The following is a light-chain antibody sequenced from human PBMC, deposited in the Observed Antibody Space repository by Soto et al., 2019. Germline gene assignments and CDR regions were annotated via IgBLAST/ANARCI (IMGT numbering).Light chain of an antibody. V-gene: IGLV2-8*01. J-gene: IGLJ2*01. CDR3: TSYAGSNIPVV. CDR1: SSDVGGYNF. CDR2: EVS. Sequence: QSALTQPPSASGSPGQSVTISCTGTSSDVGGYNFVSWYQQHPGKAPKLMIYEVSKRPSGVSDRFSGSKSGNTASLTVSGLQADDEADYYCTSYAGSNIPVVFGGGTKLTVL.